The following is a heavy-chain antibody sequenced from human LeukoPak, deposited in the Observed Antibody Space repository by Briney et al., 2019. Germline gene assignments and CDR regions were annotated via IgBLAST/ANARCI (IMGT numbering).Heavy chain of an antibody. CDR2: VSGSGGSA. CDR3: ASSIWFGDLKYYFDY. CDR1: GFTFSSYA. V-gene: IGHV3-23*01. Sequence: PGGSLRLSCAASGFTFSSYAMSWVRQAPGKGLEWVSAVSGSGGSAYYADAVKGRVTISRDNSKNTLYLQMSSLRAEDTAVYYCASSIWFGDLKYYFDYWGQGTLVTVSS. J-gene: IGHJ4*02. D-gene: IGHD3-10*01.